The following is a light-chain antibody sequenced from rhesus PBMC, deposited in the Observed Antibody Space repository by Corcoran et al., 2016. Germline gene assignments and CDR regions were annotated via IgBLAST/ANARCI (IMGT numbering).Light chain of an antibody. Sequence: DIQMTQSPSSLSASVGDTVTITCRASQGIGRWLAWYQQTPGKAPQPLIYKASSLESGVPSRFSGSVSGTDFTLTISSLQSEDFATYHCQQYSSRPYSFGQGTKVEIK. V-gene: IGKV1-22*01. CDR2: KAS. CDR1: QGIGRW. CDR3: QQYSSRPYS. J-gene: IGKJ2*01.